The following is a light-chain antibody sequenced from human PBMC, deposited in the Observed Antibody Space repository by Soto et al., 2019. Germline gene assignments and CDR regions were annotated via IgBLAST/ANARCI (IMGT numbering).Light chain of an antibody. CDR2: GAS. Sequence: EIVLTQSPGSLSLSPGERATLSCRASQSVDSSFFAWYQKKPGQAPRLLIYGASKRATVIPDRFSGSGSGTDFTVTISRLEPEDFAVYYCQQYVSSVTFGQGTQVEIK. V-gene: IGKV3-20*01. CDR3: QQYVSSVT. CDR1: QSVDSSF. J-gene: IGKJ1*01.